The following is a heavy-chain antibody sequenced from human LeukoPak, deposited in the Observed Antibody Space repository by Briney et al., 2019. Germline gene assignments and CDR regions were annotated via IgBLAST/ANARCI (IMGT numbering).Heavy chain of an antibody. D-gene: IGHD1-26*01. CDR3: ARGGVTGSTVGAHRGPFDY. CDR1: GFTFDDYG. Sequence: GGSLRLSCAASGFTFDDYGMSWVRQAPGKGLEWVSGINWNGGSTGYADSVKGRFTISRDNAKNSLYLQMNSLRAEDTALYYCARGGVTGSTVGAHRGPFDYWGQGTLVTVSS. J-gene: IGHJ4*02. CDR2: INWNGGST. V-gene: IGHV3-20*04.